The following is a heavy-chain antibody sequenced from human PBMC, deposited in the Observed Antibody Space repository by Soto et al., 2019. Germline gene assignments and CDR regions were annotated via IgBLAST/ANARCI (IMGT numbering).Heavy chain of an antibody. CDR1: GGSISSGDYY. CDR2: IYYSGST. D-gene: IGHD2-15*01. J-gene: IGHJ6*02. Sequence: SETLSLTCTVSGGSISSGDYYWSWIRQPPGKGLEWIGYIYYSGSTYYNPSLKSRVTISVDTSKNQFSLKLSSVTAADTAVYYCARDRLGYCSGGSCFGGMDVWGQGTTVTVSS. CDR3: ARDRLGYCSGGSCFGGMDV. V-gene: IGHV4-30-4*01.